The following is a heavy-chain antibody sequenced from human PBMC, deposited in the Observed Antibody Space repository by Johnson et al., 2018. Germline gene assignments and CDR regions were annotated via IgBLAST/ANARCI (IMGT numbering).Heavy chain of an antibody. CDR2: ISYDGSNK. J-gene: IGHJ6*03. D-gene: IGHD4-17*01. Sequence: QVQLVQSGGGVVQPGRSLRLSCAASGFTFSSYGMHWVRQAPGKGLEWVAVISYDGSNKYYADSVKGRFTISRDNSKNTLYLQMNSLRAEDTAVYYCAKGDYGDYGRDYYYYMDVWGKGTTVTVSS. CDR1: GFTFSSYG. CDR3: AKGDYGDYGRDYYYYMDV. V-gene: IGHV3-30*18.